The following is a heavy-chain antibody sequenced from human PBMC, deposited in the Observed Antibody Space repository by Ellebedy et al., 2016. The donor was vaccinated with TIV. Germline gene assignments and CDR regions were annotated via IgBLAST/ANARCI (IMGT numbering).Heavy chain of an antibody. CDR2: INPNGGGT. CDR1: GYTFTGYY. D-gene: IGHD3-22*01. J-gene: IGHJ5*02. V-gene: IGHV1-2*02. Sequence: ASVKVSCKASGYTFTGYYMHWVRQAPGQGLEWMGWINPNGGGTNYAQKFQGRVTMTRDTSISTAYMELSRLRSDDTAVYYCARGGDYYDSSGYYSQMYNWFDPWGQGTLVTVSS. CDR3: ARGGDYYDSSGYYSQMYNWFDP.